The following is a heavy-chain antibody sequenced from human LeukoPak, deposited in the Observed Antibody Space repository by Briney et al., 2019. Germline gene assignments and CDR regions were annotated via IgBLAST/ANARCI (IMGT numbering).Heavy chain of an antibody. V-gene: IGHV4-30-2*01. CDR2: IYHSGST. CDR1: GGSISSGGYS. Sequence: SQTLSLTCAVSGGSISSGGYSWSWIRQPPGKGLEWIGYIYHSGSTYYNPSLKSRVTISVDRSKNQFSLKLSSVTAADTAVYYCARGDYDSSGYYLWRDVGYFQQWGQGTLVTVSS. CDR3: ARGDYDSSGYYLWRDVGYFQQ. J-gene: IGHJ1*01. D-gene: IGHD3-22*01.